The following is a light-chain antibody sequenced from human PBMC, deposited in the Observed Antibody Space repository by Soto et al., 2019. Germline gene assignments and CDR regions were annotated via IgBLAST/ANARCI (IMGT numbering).Light chain of an antibody. V-gene: IGKV3-20*01. CDR1: QSVSRSY. J-gene: IGKJ1*01. CDR3: QRYDSFRT. CDR2: GAS. Sequence: IVLTQAPRTLSLSPGERATVSCRASQSVSRSYLAWYQQKPGQAPRLLIHGASSRATGIPDRFSGSGSGTDFTLTVSRLEPEDFAMYYCQRYDSFRTFGQGTKVDI.